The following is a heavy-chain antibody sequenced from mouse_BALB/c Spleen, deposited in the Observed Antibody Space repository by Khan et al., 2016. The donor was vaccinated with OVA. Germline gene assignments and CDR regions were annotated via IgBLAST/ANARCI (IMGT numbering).Heavy chain of an antibody. CDR1: GFSLTGYG. CDR3: ARGTDDSALYAMDY. V-gene: IGHV2-6-7*01. CDR2: IWGDGST. D-gene: IGHD2-4*01. J-gene: IGHJ4*01. Sequence: QMQLEESGPGLVAPSQSLSITCTVSGFSLTGYGVNWIRQPPGKGLEWLGMIWGDGSTDYNSPLKSRLSISKDNSKSQVFLKMSSLQTDDTARYYSARGTDDSALYAMDYWGQGTSVTVSS.